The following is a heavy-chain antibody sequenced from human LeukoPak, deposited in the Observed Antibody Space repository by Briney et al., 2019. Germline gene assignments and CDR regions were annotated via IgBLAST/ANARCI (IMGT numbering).Heavy chain of an antibody. CDR3: ARVGRGGYCYGMDV. Sequence: GESLQISCKGSGYRFTDYWIGWVRQMPGKGLECMGIIHPIDSDTRYSPSLQGQVTISADKSIGTAYLQWSSLKASDTAMYYCARVGRGGYCYGMDVWGQGTTVTVSS. J-gene: IGHJ6*02. CDR2: IHPIDSDT. CDR1: GYRFTDYW. V-gene: IGHV5-51*01. D-gene: IGHD3-10*01.